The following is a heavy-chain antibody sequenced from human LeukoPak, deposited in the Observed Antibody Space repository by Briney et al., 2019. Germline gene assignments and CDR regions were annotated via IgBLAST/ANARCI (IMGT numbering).Heavy chain of an antibody. V-gene: IGHV4-4*07. CDR1: GGSISSYY. J-gene: IGHJ4*02. CDR2: IYSSGST. D-gene: IGHD2-2*01. CDR3: ARVTSTESYYFDY. Sequence: SETLSLTCTVSGGSISSYYWSWIRQPAGKGLEWIGRIYSSGSTNYNPSLKSRVTMSVDTSKNQFSLNLRSVTAADTAVYYCARVTSTESYYFDYWGQGTLVTVSS.